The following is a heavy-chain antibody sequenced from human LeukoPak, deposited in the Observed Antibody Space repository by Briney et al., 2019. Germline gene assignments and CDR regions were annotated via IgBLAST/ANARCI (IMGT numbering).Heavy chain of an antibody. D-gene: IGHD2-2*01. CDR2: ISASGGST. J-gene: IGHJ5*02. V-gene: IGHV3-23*01. CDR3: AKVGDGHCGTTSCYGWFDP. CDR1: GFTFSSYA. Sequence: PGGSLRLSCAASGFTFSSYAMSWVRQAPGKGLEWVSAISASGGSTYYADSVRGRFTVSRDNSKNTLYLQMNSLRAEDTAVYYCAKVGDGHCGTTSCYGWFDPWGQGTLVTVSS.